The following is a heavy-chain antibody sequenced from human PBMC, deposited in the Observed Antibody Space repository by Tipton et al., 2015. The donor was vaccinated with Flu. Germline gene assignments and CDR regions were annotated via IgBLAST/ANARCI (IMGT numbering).Heavy chain of an antibody. Sequence: TLSLTCAVSGCSINSGYFWGWIRQPPGKGLEWIGSKYHSRTTYYNPSLKSRVTISVDTSKNQSSLKLSSVTAADTAVYYCARLTTRSYCPDYWGQGTPVTVSS. CDR3: ARLTTRSYCPDY. CDR2: KYHSRTT. D-gene: IGHD1-26*01. V-gene: IGHV4-38-2*01. J-gene: IGHJ4*02. CDR1: GCSINSGYF.